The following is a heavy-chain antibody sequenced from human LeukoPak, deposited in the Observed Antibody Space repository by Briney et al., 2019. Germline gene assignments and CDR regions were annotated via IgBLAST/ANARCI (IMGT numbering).Heavy chain of an antibody. Sequence: PGGSLRLSCAASGFTFGTYWMSWVRQAPGKGLEWVANIKSDGSEKYYADSVKGRFTISRDNVKKPLYMQMNSLRAEDTAVYYCARSPTYYDFWSGYKFIDYWGQGTLVTVSS. V-gene: IGHV3-7*01. CDR2: IKSDGSEK. J-gene: IGHJ4*02. CDR3: ARSPTYYDFWSGYKFIDY. CDR1: GFTFGTYW. D-gene: IGHD3-3*01.